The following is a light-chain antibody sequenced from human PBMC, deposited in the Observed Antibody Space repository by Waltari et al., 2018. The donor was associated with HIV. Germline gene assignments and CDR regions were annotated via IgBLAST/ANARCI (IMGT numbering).Light chain of an antibody. CDR2: DTS. Sequence: DIVLTQSPATLSLSPGERATLSCRASQSVAGYLVWYQQKPGQAPRLLMYDTSYRATGIPDRFSGSESGTDFTLTISGLEPEDSAVYYCQQYNNWPPHTFGQGTKLEIK. J-gene: IGKJ2*01. V-gene: IGKV3-11*01. CDR3: QQYNNWPPHT. CDR1: QSVAGY.